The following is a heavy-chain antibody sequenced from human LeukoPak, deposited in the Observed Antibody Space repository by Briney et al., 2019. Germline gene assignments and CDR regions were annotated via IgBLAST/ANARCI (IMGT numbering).Heavy chain of an antibody. V-gene: IGHV3-21*01. D-gene: IGHD6-13*01. CDR2: ISSSSSYI. CDR1: GFIFSTYS. Sequence: GGSLRLSCAASGFIFSTYSMNWVRQAPGKGLEWVSSISSSSSYIYYADSVKGRFTISRDNAKNSLYLQMNSLRAEDTAVYYCARDRGIAAAGTNDYWGPGTLVTVSS. J-gene: IGHJ4*02. CDR3: ARDRGIAAAGTNDY.